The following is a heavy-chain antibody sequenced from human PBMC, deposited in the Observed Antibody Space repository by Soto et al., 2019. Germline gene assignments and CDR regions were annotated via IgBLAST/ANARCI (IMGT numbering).Heavy chain of an antibody. V-gene: IGHV4-61*08. D-gene: IGHD1-1*01. Sequence: PSETLSLTCTVSGGSISSGGYYWSWIRQHPGKGLEWIGYIYYSGNTNYNPSLKSRVTIYVNTSKNQFSLKLSSVTAADTAVYYCARRYGYSFDYWGQGTLVTAPQ. CDR2: IYYSGNT. CDR3: ARRYGYSFDY. J-gene: IGHJ4*02. CDR1: GGSISSGGYY.